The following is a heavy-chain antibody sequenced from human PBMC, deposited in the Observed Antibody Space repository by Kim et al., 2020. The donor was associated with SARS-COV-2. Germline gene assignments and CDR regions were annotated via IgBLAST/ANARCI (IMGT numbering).Heavy chain of an antibody. CDR2: INAGNGNT. D-gene: IGHD3-10*01. V-gene: IGHV1-3*01. CDR1: GYTFTSYA. Sequence: ASVKVSCKASGYTFTSYAMHWVRQAPGQRLEWMGWINAGNGNTKYSQKFQGRVTITRDTSASTAYMELSSLRSEDTAVYYCARDRFPFAYYGSVGYGMDVWGQGTTVTVSS. J-gene: IGHJ6*02. CDR3: ARDRFPFAYYGSVGYGMDV.